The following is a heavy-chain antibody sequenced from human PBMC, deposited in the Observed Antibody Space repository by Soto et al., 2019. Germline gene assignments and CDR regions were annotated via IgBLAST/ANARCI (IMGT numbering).Heavy chain of an antibody. Sequence: PSETLSLTCAVYGGSFSGYYWSWIRQPPGKGLEWIGEINHSGSTNYNPSLKSRVTISVDTSKNQFSLKLSSVTAADTAVYYCARGYYDFWSGYVFDYWGQGTLVTVSS. CDR1: GGSFSGYY. J-gene: IGHJ4*02. CDR2: INHSGST. D-gene: IGHD3-3*01. V-gene: IGHV4-34*01. CDR3: ARGYYDFWSGYVFDY.